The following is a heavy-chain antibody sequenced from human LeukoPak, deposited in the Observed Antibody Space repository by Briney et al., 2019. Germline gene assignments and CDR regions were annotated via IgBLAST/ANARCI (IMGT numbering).Heavy chain of an antibody. J-gene: IGHJ4*02. CDR1: GFTFSNYW. D-gene: IGHD3-22*01. CDR2: IKQDGSEK. CDR3: ARSPSYDSSGYPFDY. V-gene: IGHV3-7*01. Sequence: GGSLRLSCAASGFTFSNYWMSWARQAPGKGLEWVANIKQDGSEKYYVDSVKGRFTISRDNAKKSLYLQMNSLRAEDTAVYYCARSPSYDSSGYPFDYWGQGTLVTVSS.